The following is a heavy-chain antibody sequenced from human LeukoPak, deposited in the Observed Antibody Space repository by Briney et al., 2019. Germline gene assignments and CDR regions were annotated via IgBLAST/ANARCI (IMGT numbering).Heavy chain of an antibody. CDR2: IYYSGST. J-gene: IGHJ2*01. V-gene: IGHV4-59*08. CDR3: ARQSFYMAGYYGSGSDYHWYFDL. D-gene: IGHD3-10*01. CDR1: GGSISSYY. Sequence: PSETLSLTCTVSGGSISSYYWSWIRQPPGKGLEWIGYIYYSGSTNYNPSLKSRVTISVDTSKNQFSLKLSSVTAADTAVYYCARQSFYMAGYYGSGSDYHWYFDLWGRGTLVTVSS.